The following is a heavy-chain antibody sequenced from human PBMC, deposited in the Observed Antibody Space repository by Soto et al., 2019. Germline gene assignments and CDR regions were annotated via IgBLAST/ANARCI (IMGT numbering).Heavy chain of an antibody. CDR2: ISTSGTTR. CDR1: GFTFSTDS. Sequence: EVQLVESGGGLVQPGGSLRLSCVASGFTFSTDSMNWVRQAPGKGLEWVAHISTSGTTRYYADSVKGRFTISRDNAKTSLYLQMDSLRNEDTAVYYCARLFGSGFDYWGQGTLVTVSS. V-gene: IGHV3-48*02. J-gene: IGHJ4*02. CDR3: ARLFGSGFDY. D-gene: IGHD6-19*01.